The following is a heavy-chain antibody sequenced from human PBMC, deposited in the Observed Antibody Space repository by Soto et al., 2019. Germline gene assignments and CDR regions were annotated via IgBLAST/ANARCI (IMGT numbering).Heavy chain of an antibody. V-gene: IGHV3-7*03. CDR2: IKQDESEK. CDR3: ASDRFRGTYYLRGVTYFFEE. CDR1: GLTFTDYW. Sequence: GGSLRLSCVTYGLTFTDYWMSWVRRAPGKGLEWVANIKQDESEKNYLDSVKGRFTISRDNAKNSLYLQMNSLRAEDTAVYYCASDRFRGTYYLRGVTYFFEEWGQGAPVTVSS. D-gene: IGHD1-26*01. J-gene: IGHJ4*02.